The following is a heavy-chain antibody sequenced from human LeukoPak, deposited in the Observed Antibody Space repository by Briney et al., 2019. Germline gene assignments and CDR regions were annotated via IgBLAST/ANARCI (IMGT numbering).Heavy chain of an antibody. D-gene: IGHD4-17*01. J-gene: IGHJ5*02. CDR1: GGSISSYY. Sequence: SETLSLTCTVSGGSISSYYWSWIRQPPGKGLEWIGSIYYSGSTYYNPSLKSRVTISVDTSKNQFSLKLSSVTAADTAVYYCAREGTTVTTREWFDPWGQGTLVTVSS. V-gene: IGHV4-59*05. CDR2: IYYSGST. CDR3: AREGTTVTTREWFDP.